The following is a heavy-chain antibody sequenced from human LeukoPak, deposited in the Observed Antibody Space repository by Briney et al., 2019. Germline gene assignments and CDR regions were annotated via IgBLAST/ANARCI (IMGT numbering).Heavy chain of an antibody. J-gene: IGHJ3*02. CDR3: ARGSPYGDYAFDI. CDR2: ITSTSSHI. CDR1: GLTFNMYS. Sequence: GGSLRLSCAASGLTFNMYSMNWVRQAPGKGLEWISFITSTSSHIYYADSVKGRFTISRDNDKNSLYLQMNSIRAEDTAIYYCARGSPYGDYAFDIWGQGTMVTVSS. D-gene: IGHD4-17*01. V-gene: IGHV3-21*05.